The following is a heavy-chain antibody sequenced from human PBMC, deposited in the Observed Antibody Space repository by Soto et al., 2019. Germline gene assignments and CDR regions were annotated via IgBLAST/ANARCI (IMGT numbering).Heavy chain of an antibody. CDR2: VFFNGNT. CDR3: ARALSVWLYDT. Sequence: SETLSLTCTLSGGSISNYYWSWIRHSPGKGLEWIGYVFFNGNTNYNPSLKSRVSISLDTSRNVFYLKMNSVTTADTAVYFCARALSVWLYDTWGQGTLVTVSS. V-gene: IGHV4-4*09. D-gene: IGHD2-2*02. J-gene: IGHJ5*02. CDR1: GGSISNYY.